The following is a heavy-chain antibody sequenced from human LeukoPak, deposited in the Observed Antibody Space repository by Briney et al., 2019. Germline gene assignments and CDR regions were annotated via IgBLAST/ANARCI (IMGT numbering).Heavy chain of an antibody. V-gene: IGHV4-59*01. CDR3: ARADSSGYPPFDY. Sequence: PSETLSLTCTVSGGSISRYYWSWIRRPPGKGLEWIGYIYYSGSTNYNPSLKSRVTISVDTSKNQFSLKLSSVTAADTAVYYCARADSSGYPPFDYWGQGTLVTVSS. CDR2: IYYSGST. CDR1: GGSISRYY. D-gene: IGHD3-22*01. J-gene: IGHJ4*02.